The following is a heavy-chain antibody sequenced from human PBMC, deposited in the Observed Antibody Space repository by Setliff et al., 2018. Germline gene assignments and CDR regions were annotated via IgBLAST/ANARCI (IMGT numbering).Heavy chain of an antibody. D-gene: IGHD5-18*01. CDR2: IIPTFGTA. J-gene: IGHJ6*03. V-gene: IGHV1-69*06. Sequence: SVKVSCKASGGTFSSYAISWVRQAPGQGLEWMGRIIPTFGTANYAQKFQGRFTITADKSTSTAYMELSSLRSEDTAVYYCARDKLWLMGYYYYYYMDVWGKGTTVTVSS. CDR3: ARDKLWLMGYYYYYYMDV. CDR1: GGTFSSYA.